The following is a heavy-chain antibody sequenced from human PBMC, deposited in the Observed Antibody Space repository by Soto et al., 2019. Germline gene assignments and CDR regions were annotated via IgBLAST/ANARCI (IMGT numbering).Heavy chain of an antibody. J-gene: IGHJ5*02. CDR1: GGTFSNYA. CDR2: IIPIFGTT. D-gene: IGHD5-12*01. CDR3: AKDGGADGYFGNWLDP. V-gene: IGHV1-69*15. Sequence: QVQLVQSGAEVKKPGSSVKVSCKASGGTFSNYAITWVRQAPGQGLEWVARIIPIFGTTNVAQKFQGRVTITAYDSTSXAYMELSGLRSDDTAVYYCAKDGGADGYFGNWLDPWGQGTLVTVSS.